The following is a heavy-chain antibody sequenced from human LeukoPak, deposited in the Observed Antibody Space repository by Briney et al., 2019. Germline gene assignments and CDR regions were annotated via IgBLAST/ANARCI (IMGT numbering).Heavy chain of an antibody. J-gene: IGHJ4*02. D-gene: IGHD1-26*01. CDR1: GYTFTSYA. CDR3: ARSHSPY. Sequence: ASVKVSCKASGYTFTSYAMHWVRQAPGQRLEWMGWINAGNGNTKYSQKFQGRVTITRDTSASTAYMGLSSLRSGDTAVYYCARSHSPYWGQGTLVTVSS. CDR2: INAGNGNT. V-gene: IGHV1-3*01.